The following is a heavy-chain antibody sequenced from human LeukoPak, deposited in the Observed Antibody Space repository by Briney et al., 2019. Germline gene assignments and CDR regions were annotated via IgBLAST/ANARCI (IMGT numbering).Heavy chain of an antibody. D-gene: IGHD3-10*01. CDR1: GFTFSSYA. Sequence: GGSLRLSCAASGFTFSSYAMSWVRQAPGKGLEWVSSISGSGATTYYADSVKGRFTISRDKSNNTLYLQMNSLRAEDTAVYYCAKHYAYYYSSGIGGFDYWGQGTLVTVSS. J-gene: IGHJ4*02. CDR3: AKHYAYYYSSGIGGFDY. V-gene: IGHV3-23*01. CDR2: ISGSGATT.